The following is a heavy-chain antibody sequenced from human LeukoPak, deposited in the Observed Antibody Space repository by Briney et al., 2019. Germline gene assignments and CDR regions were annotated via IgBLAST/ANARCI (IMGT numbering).Heavy chain of an antibody. CDR1: GFTFSSYA. CDR3: AKDVPIMTTVTTNYYYYYMDV. Sequence: GGSLRLSCAASGFTFSSYAMSWVRQAPGKGLEWVSAISGSGGSTYYADSVKGRFTISRDNSKNTLYLQMNSLRAEDTAVYYCAKDVPIMTTVTTNYYYYYMDVWGKGTTVTVSS. CDR2: ISGSGGST. J-gene: IGHJ6*03. D-gene: IGHD4-17*01. V-gene: IGHV3-23*01.